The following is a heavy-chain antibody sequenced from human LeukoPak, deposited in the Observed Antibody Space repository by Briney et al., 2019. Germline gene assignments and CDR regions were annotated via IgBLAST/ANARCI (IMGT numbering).Heavy chain of an antibody. CDR1: GFTFSSYS. D-gene: IGHD5-18*01. CDR2: TFQGGGEI. V-gene: IGHV3-21*04. Sequence: PGGSLRLSCAASGFTFSSYSMNWVRQPPGKGLEWVSSTFQGGGEIHYADSVRGRFTISRDNSRSTLFLQMNSLRGEDTAIYYCATYRQVMLPFEAWGQGTLVTVSS. CDR3: ATYRQVMLPFEA. J-gene: IGHJ5*02.